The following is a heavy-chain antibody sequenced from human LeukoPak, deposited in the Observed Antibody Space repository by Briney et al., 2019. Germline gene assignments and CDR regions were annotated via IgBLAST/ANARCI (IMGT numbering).Heavy chain of an antibody. CDR1: GFTFSSYA. CDR2: ISGSGGTI. D-gene: IGHD5-12*01. V-gene: IGHV3-23*01. Sequence: PGGSLRLACAASGFTFSSYAVSWVRQAPGKGLEWVSAISGSGGTIYYADSVKGRFTISRDNSKNTLYLQRNSLRAEDTAVYYCANTYSGYDYAAYWGQGTLVTVSS. CDR3: ANTYSGYDYAAY. J-gene: IGHJ4*02.